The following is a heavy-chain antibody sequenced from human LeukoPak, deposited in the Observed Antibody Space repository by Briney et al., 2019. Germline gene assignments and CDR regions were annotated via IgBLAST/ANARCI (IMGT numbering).Heavy chain of an antibody. Sequence: ASVKVSCKASGYTFTGYYMHWVRQAPGQGLEWMRWINPNSGGTNYAQKFQGRVTMTRDTSISTAYMELSRLRSDDTAVYYCARGDWRDGYNYYYFDYWGQGTLVTVSS. D-gene: IGHD5-24*01. CDR3: ARGDWRDGYNYYYFDY. CDR1: GYTFTGYY. V-gene: IGHV1-2*02. J-gene: IGHJ4*02. CDR2: INPNSGGT.